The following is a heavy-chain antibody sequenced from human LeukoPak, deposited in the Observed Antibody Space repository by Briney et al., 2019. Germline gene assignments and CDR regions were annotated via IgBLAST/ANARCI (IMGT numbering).Heavy chain of an antibody. D-gene: IGHD4-23*01. V-gene: IGHV4-61*02. CDR1: GGSISSGSYY. CDR3: ARSYGGNPSIYYYYGMDV. J-gene: IGHJ6*02. Sequence: PSQTLSLTCTVSGGSISSGSYYWSWIRQPAGKGLEWIGRIYTSGSTNYNPSLKSRVTISVDTSKNQFSLKLSSVTAADTAVYYCARSYGGNPSIYYYYGMDVWGQGTTVTVSS. CDR2: IYTSGST.